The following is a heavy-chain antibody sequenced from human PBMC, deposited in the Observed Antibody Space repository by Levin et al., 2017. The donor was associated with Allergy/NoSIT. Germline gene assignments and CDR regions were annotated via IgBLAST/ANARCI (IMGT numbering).Heavy chain of an antibody. D-gene: IGHD3-10*01. CDR2: INLNTGGT. V-gene: IGHV1-2*02. CDR3: ARDYYGSGSYVVYFDY. Sequence: GESLKISCKASGFLFADYFMHWVRQAPGQGLEWMGWINLNTGGTHYAQKFQGRVAMTRDTSITTAYMELSSLRSDDTAVYYCARDYYGSGSYVVYFDYWGQGSLVTVSS. J-gene: IGHJ4*02. CDR1: GFLFADYF.